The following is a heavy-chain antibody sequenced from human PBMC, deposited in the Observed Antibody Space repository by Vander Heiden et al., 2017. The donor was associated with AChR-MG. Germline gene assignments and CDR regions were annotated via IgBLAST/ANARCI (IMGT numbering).Heavy chain of an antibody. J-gene: IGHJ4*02. D-gene: IGHD1-26*01. CDR3: AIAARASYYFDY. Sequence: QLQLQQSGPGLVKPSQTLSLTCAISGDSVFSDSAAWNWIRQSPSRGLEWLGRTYYRSKWYNDVAVSMQSRININPDTSENHFSLQLNSVTPEDTAVYYCAIAARASYYFDYWGQGTLVTVSS. CDR2: TYYRSKWYN. V-gene: IGHV6-1*02. CDR1: GDSVFSDSAA.